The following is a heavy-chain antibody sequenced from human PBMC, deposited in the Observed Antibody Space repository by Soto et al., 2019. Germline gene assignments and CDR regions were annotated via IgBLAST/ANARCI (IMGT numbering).Heavy chain of an antibody. D-gene: IGHD3-10*01. CDR2: IWYDGSNK. Sequence: QVQLVESGGGVVQPGRSLRLSCAASGFTFSSYGMHWVRQAPGKGLEWVAVIWYDGSNKYYADSVKGRFTISRDNSKNTLYLQMNSLRAEDTAVYYCEREDLSERWGYGSGRRGMDVWGQGTTVTVSS. J-gene: IGHJ6*02. V-gene: IGHV3-33*01. CDR1: GFTFSSYG. CDR3: EREDLSERWGYGSGRRGMDV.